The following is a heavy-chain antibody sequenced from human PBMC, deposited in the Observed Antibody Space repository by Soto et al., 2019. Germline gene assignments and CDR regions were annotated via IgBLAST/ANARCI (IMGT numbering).Heavy chain of an antibody. J-gene: IGHJ4*02. D-gene: IGHD3-16*01. CDR2: ISSSGSGI. CDR3: ATGDDNGGIFVY. Sequence: QVQLVESGGGLVKPGGSLRLSCAASGLTFRDHSMSWIRQAPGKGLEWVSYISSSGSGIYYVDSVKGRFTISRDNAQNSLFLQMNSLTADDTAVYYCATGDDNGGIFVYWGQGTLVTVSS. CDR1: GLTFRDHS. V-gene: IGHV3-11*01.